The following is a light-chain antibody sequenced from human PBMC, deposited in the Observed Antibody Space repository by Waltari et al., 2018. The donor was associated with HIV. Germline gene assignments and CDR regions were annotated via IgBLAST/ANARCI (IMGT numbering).Light chain of an antibody. CDR3: SSYKSSSTPYV. J-gene: IGLJ1*01. V-gene: IGLV2-14*01. CDR2: EVT. CDR1: SSDVGGYNY. Sequence: QYALTQPASVSGSPGQSITISCTGTSSDVGGYNYVSWYQQHPGKAPKLMIYEVTNRPSGVSNRFSGSKSGNTASLTISGLQAEDEADYYCSSYKSSSTPYVFGTGTKVTVL.